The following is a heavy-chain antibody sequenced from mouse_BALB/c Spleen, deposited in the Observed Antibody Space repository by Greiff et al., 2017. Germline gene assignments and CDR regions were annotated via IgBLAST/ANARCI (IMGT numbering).Heavy chain of an antibody. D-gene: IGHD1-1*01. CDR3: DRDLRSSWFAY. Sequence: QVQLKESGPGLVAPSQSLSITCTVSGFSLTGYGVNWVRQPPGKGLEWLGMIWGDGSTDYNSALKSRLSISKDNSKSQVFLKMNSLQTDDTARYYCDRDLRSSWFAYWGQGTLVTVSA. CDR2: IWGDGST. J-gene: IGHJ3*01. CDR1: GFSLTGYG. V-gene: IGHV2-6-7*01.